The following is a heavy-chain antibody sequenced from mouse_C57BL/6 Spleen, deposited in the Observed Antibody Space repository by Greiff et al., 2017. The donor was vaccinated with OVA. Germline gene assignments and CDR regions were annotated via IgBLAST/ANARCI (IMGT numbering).Heavy chain of an antibody. CDR2: IYPGDGDT. J-gene: IGHJ1*03. Sequence: QVQLQQSGPELVKPGASVKISCKASGYAFSSSWMNWVKQRPGKGLEWIGRIYPGDGDTDYNGKFKGKATLTADKSSSPAYMQLSSLTSEDAAGDFCASGVRGDFDVWGTGTTVTVSS. CDR3: ASGVRGDFDV. CDR1: GYAFSSSW. V-gene: IGHV1-82*01.